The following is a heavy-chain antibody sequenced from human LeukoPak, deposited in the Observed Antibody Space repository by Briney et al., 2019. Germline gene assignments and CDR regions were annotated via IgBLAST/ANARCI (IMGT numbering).Heavy chain of an antibody. CDR3: VKDVTGTYSGDF. V-gene: IGHV3-64D*06. J-gene: IGHJ4*02. CDR1: GFTFSSYT. D-gene: IGHD1-26*01. Sequence: GGSLRLSCSASGFTFSSYTMHWVRQAPGKGLQYVSSIRTDGGTSYDADSVMGRFTISRDNSKNTLYLQMGSLRPEDTAVYYCVKDVTGTYSGDFWGQGTLVTVSS. CDR2: IRTDGGTS.